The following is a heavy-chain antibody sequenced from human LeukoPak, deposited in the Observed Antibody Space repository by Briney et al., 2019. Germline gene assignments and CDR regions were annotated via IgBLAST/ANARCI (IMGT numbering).Heavy chain of an antibody. V-gene: IGHV3-48*04. CDR1: GFTFSSYS. CDR3: ARFSTHAFDI. CDR2: ISSSSRTI. D-gene: IGHD3-3*01. J-gene: IGHJ3*02. Sequence: GGSLRLSCAASGFTFSSYSMNWVRQAPGKGLEWVSYISSSSRTIHYADSVKGRFTISRDNAKNSLYLQMNSLRAVDTAVYYCARFSTHAFDIWGQGTMVTVYS.